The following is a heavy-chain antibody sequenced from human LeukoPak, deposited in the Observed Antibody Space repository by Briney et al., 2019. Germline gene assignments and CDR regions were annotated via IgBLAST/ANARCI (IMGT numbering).Heavy chain of an antibody. CDR1: GGTFSSYA. J-gene: IGHJ4*02. CDR2: IIPILGIA. Sequence: ASVKVSCKASGGTFSSYAISWVRQAPGQGLEWMGRIIPILGIANYAQKFQGRVTITADKSTSTAYMELSSLRSEDTAVYYCARGAVTNVYDYWGQGTLVTVSS. V-gene: IGHV1-69*04. D-gene: IGHD4-17*01. CDR3: ARGAVTNVYDY.